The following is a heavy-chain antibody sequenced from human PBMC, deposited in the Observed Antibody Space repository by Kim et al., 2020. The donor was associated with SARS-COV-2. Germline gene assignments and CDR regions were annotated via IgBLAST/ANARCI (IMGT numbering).Heavy chain of an antibody. CDR3: ARHATAMANTVGYWYFDL. CDR1: GGSISSSSYY. V-gene: IGHV4-39*01. D-gene: IGHD5-18*01. Sequence: SETLSLTCTVSGGSISSSSYYWGWIRQPPGKGLEWIGSIYYSGSTYYNPSLKSRVTISVDTSKNQFSLKLSSVTAADTAVYYCARHATAMANTVGYWYFDLWGRGTLVTVSS. J-gene: IGHJ2*01. CDR2: IYYSGST.